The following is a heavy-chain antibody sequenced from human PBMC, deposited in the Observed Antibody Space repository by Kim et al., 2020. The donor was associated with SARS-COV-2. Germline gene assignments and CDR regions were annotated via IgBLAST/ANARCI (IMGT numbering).Heavy chain of an antibody. V-gene: IGHV3-23*01. Sequence: GGSLRLSCAASGYTFSSYAMSWVRQAPGKGLEWVSAISGSGGSTYYADSVKGRFTISRDNSKNTLYLQMNSLRAEDTAVYYCAKVATTGYSSSWYVRSRGGYYYGMDVWGQGTTVTVSS. J-gene: IGHJ6*02. CDR2: ISGSGGST. CDR1: GYTFSSYA. CDR3: AKVATTGYSSSWYVRSRGGYYYGMDV. D-gene: IGHD6-13*01.